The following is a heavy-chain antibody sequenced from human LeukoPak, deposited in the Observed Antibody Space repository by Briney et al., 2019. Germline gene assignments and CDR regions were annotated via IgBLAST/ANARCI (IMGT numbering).Heavy chain of an antibody. V-gene: IGHV1-8*01. CDR1: RDTFTSYD. CDR3: ARGGSWRWITA. J-gene: IGHJ5*02. D-gene: IGHD5-24*01. Sequence: ASVKVSCKASRDTFTSYDIIWVRQATGQGLEWMGWINPMSGETGYAQEFQGRVTLTRSTSTSAVYMELSSLRSDDTAIYYRARGGSWRWITAWGQGTLVTVSS. CDR2: INPMSGET.